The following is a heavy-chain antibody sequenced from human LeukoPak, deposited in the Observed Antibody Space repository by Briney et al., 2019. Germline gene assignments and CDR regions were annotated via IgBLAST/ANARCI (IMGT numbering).Heavy chain of an antibody. CDR3: AKDGPRPGIAVAGFDY. CDR1: GFTFSGSA. D-gene: IGHD6-19*01. CDR2: IRSKANSYAT. V-gene: IGHV3-73*01. J-gene: IGHJ4*02. Sequence: PGGSLRLSCAASGFTFSGSAMHWVRQASGKGLEWVGRIRSKANSYATAYAASVKGRFTISRDDSKNTAYLQMNSLRAEDTAVYYCAKDGPRPGIAVAGFDYWGQGTLVTVSS.